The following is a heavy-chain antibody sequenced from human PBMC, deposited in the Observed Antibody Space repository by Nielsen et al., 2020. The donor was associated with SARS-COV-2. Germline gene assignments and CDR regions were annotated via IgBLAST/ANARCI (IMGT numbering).Heavy chain of an antibody. V-gene: IGHV3-7*01. Sequence: WIRQPPGKGLEWVANIKQDGSEKYYVDSVKGRFTISRDNAKNSLYLQMNSLRAEDTAVYYCARDPSSGWYEAWGQGTLVTVSS. CDR2: IKQDGSEK. J-gene: IGHJ5*02. D-gene: IGHD6-19*01. CDR3: ARDPSSGWYEA.